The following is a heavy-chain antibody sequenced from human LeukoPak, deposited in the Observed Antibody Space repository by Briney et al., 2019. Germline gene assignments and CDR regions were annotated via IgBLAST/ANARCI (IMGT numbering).Heavy chain of an antibody. CDR1: GFTFSSYG. CDR3: ARDCSSTSCKGYYYGMDV. CDR2: IWYDGSNK. D-gene: IGHD2-2*01. Sequence: PGRSLRLSCAASGFTFSSYGMHWVRQAPGKGLEWVAVIWYDGSNKYYADSVKGRFTISRDNSKNTLYLQMNSLRAEDTAVYYCARDCSSTSCKGYYYGMDVWGQGTTGSVSS. V-gene: IGHV3-33*01. J-gene: IGHJ6*02.